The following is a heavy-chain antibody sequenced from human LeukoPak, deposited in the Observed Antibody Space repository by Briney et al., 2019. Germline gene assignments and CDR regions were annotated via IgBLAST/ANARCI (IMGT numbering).Heavy chain of an antibody. CDR3: ARLTREDGVDV. Sequence: SETLSLTCNVSGGSINGYYWTCIRKPPGKGREWIGYMFYNGNTNYSPSLKSRVTISLDTPKSQISMRLTSVTAADTGVYHCARLTREDGVDVWGQGTTVTVSS. V-gene: IGHV4-59*01. J-gene: IGHJ6*02. CDR2: MFYNGNT. CDR1: GGSINGYY.